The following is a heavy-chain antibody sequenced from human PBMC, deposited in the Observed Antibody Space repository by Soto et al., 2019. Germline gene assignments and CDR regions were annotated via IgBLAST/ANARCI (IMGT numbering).Heavy chain of an antibody. J-gene: IGHJ6*03. V-gene: IGHV3-21*01. CDR1: GFTFSSYS. CDR3: ARSYGSGSDFYYYYYYYMDV. CDR2: ISSSSSYI. Sequence: GGSLRLSCAASGFTFSSYSMNWVRQAPGKGLEWVSSISSSSSYIYYADSVKGRFTISRDNAKNSLYLQMNSLRAEDTAVYYCARSYGSGSDFYYYYYYYMDVWGKGTTVTVSS. D-gene: IGHD3-10*01.